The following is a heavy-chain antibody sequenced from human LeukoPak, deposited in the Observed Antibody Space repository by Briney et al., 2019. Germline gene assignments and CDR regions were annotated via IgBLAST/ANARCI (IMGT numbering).Heavy chain of an antibody. Sequence: GASVKVSCKASGYTFTSYYMHWVRQAPGQGLEWMGIINPSGGSTSYAQKFQGRVTMTRDTSTSTVYMELSSLRSEDTAVYYCARQPKYERWLTPYFDYWGQGTLVTVSS. J-gene: IGHJ4*02. D-gene: IGHD5-24*01. V-gene: IGHV1-46*01. CDR2: INPSGGST. CDR3: ARQPKYERWLTPYFDY. CDR1: GYTFTSYY.